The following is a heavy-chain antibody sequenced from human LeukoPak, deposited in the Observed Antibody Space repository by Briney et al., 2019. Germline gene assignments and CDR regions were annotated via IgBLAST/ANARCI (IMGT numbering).Heavy chain of an antibody. V-gene: IGHV4-4*02. D-gene: IGHD3-16*01. J-gene: IGHJ4*02. CDR1: GFTFSSYAM. CDR3: ARERYTFGRRDYFDY. Sequence: GSLRLSCAASGFTFSSYAMSWVRQAPGKGLEWVGEIYHSGSTNYNPSLKSRVTISVDKSKNQFSLKLSSVTAADTAVYYCARERYTFGRRDYFDYWGQGTLVTVSS. CDR2: IYHSGST.